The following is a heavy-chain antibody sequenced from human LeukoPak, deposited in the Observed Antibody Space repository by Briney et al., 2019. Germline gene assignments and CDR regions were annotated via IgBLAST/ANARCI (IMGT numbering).Heavy chain of an antibody. CDR2: IYYSGST. D-gene: IGHD3-22*01. V-gene: IGHV4-61*08. Sequence: SETLSLTCPVSSGSISSGVYYWSWIRQHPGKGLEWIGYIYYSGSTNYNPSLKSRVTISVDTSKNQFSLKLSSVTAADTAVYYCARVASGGYYHDYWGQGTLVTVSS. CDR1: SGSISSGVYY. CDR3: ARVASGGYYHDY. J-gene: IGHJ4*02.